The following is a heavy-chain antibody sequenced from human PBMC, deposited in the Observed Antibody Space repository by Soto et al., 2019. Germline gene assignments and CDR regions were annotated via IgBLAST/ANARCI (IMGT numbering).Heavy chain of an antibody. CDR3: EKDITYSSSPRLRQYYYYGMDV. CDR2: ISWDGGST. V-gene: IGHV3-43*01. D-gene: IGHD6-6*01. Sequence: EVQLVESGGVVVQPGGSLRLSCAASGFTFDDYTMHWVRQAPGKGLEWVSLISWDGGSTYYADSVKGRFTISRDNSKNSLYLQMNSLRTEDTALYYCEKDITYSSSPRLRQYYYYGMDVWGQGTTVTVSS. CDR1: GFTFDDYT. J-gene: IGHJ6*02.